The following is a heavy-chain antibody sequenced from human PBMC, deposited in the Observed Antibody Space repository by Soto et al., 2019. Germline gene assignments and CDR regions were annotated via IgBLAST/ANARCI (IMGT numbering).Heavy chain of an antibody. J-gene: IGHJ4*02. V-gene: IGHV4-4*07. CDR3: ARVVEGTVGITTVDY. Sequence: SETLSLTCTVSGGSISSSYWSWIRQPAGKGREWIGRIYTSGSTNYNPSLKSRVTMSVDTSKNQFSLQLSSVTAADTAVYYCARVVEGTVGITTVDYWGQGTRVTVSS. D-gene: IGHD1-26*01. CDR2: IYTSGST. CDR1: GGSISSSY.